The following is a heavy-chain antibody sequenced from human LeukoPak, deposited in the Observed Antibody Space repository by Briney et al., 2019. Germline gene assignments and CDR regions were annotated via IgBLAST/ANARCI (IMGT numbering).Heavy chain of an antibody. Sequence: PGGSLRLSCAASGFPFISYTMNWVRQAPGKGLEWVSSISSSSSYIYYADSVKGRFTISRDNAKNSLYLQMNSLRAEDTAVYYCARDRTPSSGWPYDAFDIWGQGTMVTVFS. V-gene: IGHV3-21*01. CDR2: ISSSSSYI. D-gene: IGHD6-19*01. J-gene: IGHJ3*02. CDR3: ARDRTPSSGWPYDAFDI. CDR1: GFPFISYT.